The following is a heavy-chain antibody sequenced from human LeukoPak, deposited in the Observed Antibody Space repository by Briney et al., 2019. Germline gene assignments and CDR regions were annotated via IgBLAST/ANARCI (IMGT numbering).Heavy chain of an antibody. CDR3: AIDRSPFDY. CDR1: GFIFSSYA. CDR2: ISGTGGRT. Sequence: PGGSLRLSCVASGFIFSSYAMSWVRRAPGQGLAWVSRISGTGGRTDYADSVKGRFTISRDNSKNTLYLQMDSLRAEDTAVYYCAIDRSPFDYWGQGTLVTVSS. V-gene: IGHV3-23*01. J-gene: IGHJ4*02.